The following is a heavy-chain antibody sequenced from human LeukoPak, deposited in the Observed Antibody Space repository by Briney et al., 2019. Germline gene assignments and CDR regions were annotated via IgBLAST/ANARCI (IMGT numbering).Heavy chain of an antibody. V-gene: IGHV1-69-2*01. D-gene: IGHD2-15*01. CDR1: GYTFTDYY. Sequence: ASVKVSCKVSGYTFTDYYMHWVQQAPGKGLEWMGLVDPEDGETIYAEKFQGRVTITADTSKDTAYMELSSLRSEDTAVYYCATDISVVVVAAGKFDPWGQGTLVTVSS. J-gene: IGHJ5*02. CDR3: ATDISVVVVAAGKFDP. CDR2: VDPEDGET.